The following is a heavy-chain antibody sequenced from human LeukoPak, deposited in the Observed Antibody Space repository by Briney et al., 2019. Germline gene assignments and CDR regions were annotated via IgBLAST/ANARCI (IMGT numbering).Heavy chain of an antibody. J-gene: IGHJ4*02. CDR3: ARRGYCSGGSCYKGYDFDN. CDR2: IYPGDSDT. D-gene: IGHD2-15*01. CDR1: GYSFTSYW. Sequence: GESLKISCKGSGYSFTSYWIGWVRQMPGKGLEWMGIIYPGDSDTRYSPSFQGQVTISADKSISTAYLQWSSLKASDTAMYYCARRGYCSGGSCYKGYDFDNWGQGTLVTVSS. V-gene: IGHV5-51*01.